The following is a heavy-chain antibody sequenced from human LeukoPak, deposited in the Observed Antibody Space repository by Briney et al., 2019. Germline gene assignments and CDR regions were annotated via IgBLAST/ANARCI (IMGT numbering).Heavy chain of an antibody. CDR3: ARACHYDILTGRYYYYYYMDV. CDR1: GGSISSYY. D-gene: IGHD3-9*01. CDR2: IYYSGST. Sequence: SETLSLTCTVSGGSISSYYWSWIRQPPGKGLEWIGYIYYSGSTNYNPSLKSRVTISVDTSKNQFSLKLSSVTAADTAVYYCARACHYDILTGRYYYYYYMDVWGKGTTVTVSS. J-gene: IGHJ6*03. V-gene: IGHV4-59*12.